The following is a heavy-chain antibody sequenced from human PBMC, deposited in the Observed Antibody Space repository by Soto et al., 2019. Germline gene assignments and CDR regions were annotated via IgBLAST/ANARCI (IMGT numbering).Heavy chain of an antibody. V-gene: IGHV3-30*18. CDR1: GFTFSSYG. CDR2: ISYDGSNK. CDR3: AKDSPSRLNGYFDY. Sequence: QVQLVESGGGVVQPGRSLRLSCAASGFTFSSYGMHWVRQAPGKGLEWVAVISYDGSNKYYADSVKGRFTISRDNSKNTLYLQTHRLRAEATAVYYCAKDSPSRLNGYFDYWRQGTLVTVSS. J-gene: IGHJ4*02. D-gene: IGHD3-9*01.